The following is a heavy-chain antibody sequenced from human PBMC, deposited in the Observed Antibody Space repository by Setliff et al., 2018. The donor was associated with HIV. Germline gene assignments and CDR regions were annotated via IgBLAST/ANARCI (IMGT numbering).Heavy chain of an antibody. CDR1: GGSMSDVSSY. D-gene: IGHD3-16*01. Sequence: SETLSLTCAVSGGSMSDVSSYWGWIRQAPGRGLEWIGSVYYRGGTNYNPSLKSRVTISVDTSKNQFSLKVSSVTAADTAVYYCARERSLITNRRYFDSWGQGTLVTVSS. CDR3: ARERSLITNRRYFDS. J-gene: IGHJ4*02. CDR2: VYYRGGT. V-gene: IGHV4-39*07.